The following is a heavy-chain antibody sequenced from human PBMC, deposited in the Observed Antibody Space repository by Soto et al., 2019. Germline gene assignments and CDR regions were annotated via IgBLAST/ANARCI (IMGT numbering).Heavy chain of an antibody. V-gene: IGHV3-64D*06. D-gene: IGHD3-3*01. CDR1: GFTFSSYA. CDR3: VKDEKGTGLDLEWLLSPGMDV. J-gene: IGHJ6*02. Sequence: PGGSLRLSCSASGFTFSSYAMHWVRQAPGKGLEYVSAISSNGGSTYYADSVKGRFTISRDNSKNTLYLQMSSLRAEDTAVYYCVKDEKGTGLDLEWLLSPGMDVWGQGTTVTVSS. CDR2: ISSNGGST.